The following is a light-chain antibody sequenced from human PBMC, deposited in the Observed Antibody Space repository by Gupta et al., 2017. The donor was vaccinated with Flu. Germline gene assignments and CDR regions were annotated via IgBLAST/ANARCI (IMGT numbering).Light chain of an antibody. J-gene: IGLJ3*02. CDR1: SLDIGTYNY. CDR3: TSFTTSSTWV. Sequence: QSGLHQPASVSVSPGQSIPIPCTGTSLDIGTYNYVSWYQQHPGKAPKLMIYEVTNRPSGVSDRFSGSKFGNTASLTISGLQGEDEAHYYCTSFTTSSTWVFGGGTKMTVL. CDR2: EVT. V-gene: IGLV2-14*03.